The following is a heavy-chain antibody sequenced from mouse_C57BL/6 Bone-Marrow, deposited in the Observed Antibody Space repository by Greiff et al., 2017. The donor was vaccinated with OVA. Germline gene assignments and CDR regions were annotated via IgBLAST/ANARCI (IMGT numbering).Heavy chain of an antibody. CDR3: AITTVVATDY. V-gene: IGHV3-6*01. CDR2: ISYDGSN. CDR1: GYSITSGYY. J-gene: IGHJ4*01. Sequence: LQESGPGLVKPSQSLSLTCSVTGYSITSGYYWNWIRQFPGNKLEWMGYISYDGSNNYNPSLKNRISITRDTSKNQFFLKLNSVTTEDTATYYCAITTVVATDYWGQGTSVTVSS. D-gene: IGHD1-1*01.